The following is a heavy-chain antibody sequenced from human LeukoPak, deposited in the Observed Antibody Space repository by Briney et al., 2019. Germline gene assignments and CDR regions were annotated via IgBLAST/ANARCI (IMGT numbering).Heavy chain of an antibody. Sequence: GGSLRLSCAASGFTFSSYAMSWVRQAPGKGLEWVSAISCSGGSTYYADSVKGRFTISRDNSKNTLYLQMNSLRAEDTAVYYCAKDRTIFGVVKGDYYFDYWGQGTLVTVSS. CDR1: GFTFSSYA. V-gene: IGHV3-23*01. J-gene: IGHJ4*02. D-gene: IGHD3-3*01. CDR3: AKDRTIFGVVKGDYYFDY. CDR2: ISCSGGST.